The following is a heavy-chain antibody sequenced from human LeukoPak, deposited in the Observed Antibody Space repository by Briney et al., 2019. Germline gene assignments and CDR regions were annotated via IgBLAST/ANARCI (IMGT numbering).Heavy chain of an antibody. D-gene: IGHD2-15*01. V-gene: IGHV3-21*01. Sequence: PGGSLRLSCAASGFTFSSYSMNWVRQAPGKGLEWVSSISSSSSYIYYADSVKGRFTISTDNAKNSLYLQMNSLRAEDTAVYYCARGCSGGSCYSGVDYWGQGTLVTVSS. CDR2: ISSSSSYI. J-gene: IGHJ4*02. CDR3: ARGCSGGSCYSGVDY. CDR1: GFTFSSYS.